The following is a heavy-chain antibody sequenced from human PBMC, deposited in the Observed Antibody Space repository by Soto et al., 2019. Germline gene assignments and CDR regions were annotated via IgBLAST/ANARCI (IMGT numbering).Heavy chain of an antibody. CDR2: ISYDGSNK. D-gene: IGHD6-13*01. V-gene: IGHV3-30-3*01. CDR3: ARYPPIAAAVTYYFDY. J-gene: IGHJ4*02. Sequence: QVQLVESGGGVVQPGRSLRLSCAASGFTFSSYAMHWVRQAPGKGLEWVAVISYDGSNKYYADSVKGRFTISRDNSKNTLYLQMNSVRAEATAVYYCARYPPIAAAVTYYFDYWGQGTLVTVSS. CDR1: GFTFSSYA.